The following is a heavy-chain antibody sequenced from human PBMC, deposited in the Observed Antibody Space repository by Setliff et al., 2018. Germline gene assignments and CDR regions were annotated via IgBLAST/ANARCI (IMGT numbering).Heavy chain of an antibody. D-gene: IGHD2-2*02. CDR1: GGSISISAYY. V-gene: IGHV4-39*01. J-gene: IGHJ5*02. CDR3: ARHSNTWPVDL. Sequence: LSLTCTVSGGSISISAYYWGWIRQPPGKGLEWIGSTSYSESTYYNPSLKSRVSISVDTSRDQFSLRLSSVTAADTAVYYCARHSNTWPVDLWGQGTLVTVSS. CDR2: TSYSEST.